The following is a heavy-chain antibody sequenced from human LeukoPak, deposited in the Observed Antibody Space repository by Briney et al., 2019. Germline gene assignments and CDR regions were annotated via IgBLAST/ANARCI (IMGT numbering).Heavy chain of an antibody. CDR1: GFTFSSYD. V-gene: IGHV3-13*01. J-gene: IGHJ6*03. Sequence: GGSLRLSCAASGFTFSSYDMHWVRQATGKGLEWVSAIGTAGDTYYPGSVKGRFTISRENAKNPLYLQMNSLRAGDTAVYYCARGDSRYYYYMDVWGKGTTVTVSS. CDR3: ARGDSRYYYYMDV. CDR2: IGTAGDT.